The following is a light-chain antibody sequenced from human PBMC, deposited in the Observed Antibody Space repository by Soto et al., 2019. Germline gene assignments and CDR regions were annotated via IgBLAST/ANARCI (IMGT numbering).Light chain of an antibody. CDR1: QSVDIS. CDR2: GAA. CDR3: QHYDSLRWT. Sequence: DIVMTQSPATLSVSPGERATLSCRASQSVDISLAWYQQKPGQAPRLLIYGAATRATGIPDRFSGSGSGTDFSLTISRLEPEDFAVYYCQHYDSLRWTFGLGTKVDIK. J-gene: IGKJ1*01. V-gene: IGKV3-15*01.